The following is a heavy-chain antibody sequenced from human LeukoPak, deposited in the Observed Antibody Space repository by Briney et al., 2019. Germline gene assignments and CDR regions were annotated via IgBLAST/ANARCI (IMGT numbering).Heavy chain of an antibody. Sequence: GGSLRLSCAASGFTFSSYSMNWVRQAPGRGLEWVSFISRSSSYIYYADSVKGRFTISRDNAKKTLYLQMNSLRVEDTAVYYCVRDIGAVAGTDDYWGQGTLVTVSS. J-gene: IGHJ4*02. D-gene: IGHD6-19*01. CDR2: ISRSSSYI. CDR1: GFTFSSYS. CDR3: VRDIGAVAGTDDY. V-gene: IGHV3-21*01.